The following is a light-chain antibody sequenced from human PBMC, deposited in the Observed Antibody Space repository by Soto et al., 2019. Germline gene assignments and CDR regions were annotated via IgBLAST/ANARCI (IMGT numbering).Light chain of an antibody. J-gene: IGKJ3*01. CDR2: DAS. Sequence: DIQMTQSPSSLSASVGDRVAITCQASPDISNFLNWYQQKPGQAPKLLTYDASDLETGVPSRFSGSGSGTDFTFTISNLQPEDFATYYCQQYDSLPFTFGPGTKVDFK. V-gene: IGKV1-33*01. CDR1: PDISNF. CDR3: QQYDSLPFT.